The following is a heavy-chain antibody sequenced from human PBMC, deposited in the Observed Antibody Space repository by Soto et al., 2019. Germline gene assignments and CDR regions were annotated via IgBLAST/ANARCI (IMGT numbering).Heavy chain of an antibody. J-gene: IGHJ4*02. CDR1: GFTFSSYG. CDR2: ISYDGSNK. D-gene: IGHD2-2*01. Sequence: PGGSLRLSCAASGFTFSSYGMHWVRQAPGKGLEWVAVISYDGSNKYYADSVKGRFTISRDNSKNTLYLQMNSLRAEDTAVYYCAKDFLPSLPAAPVALGYWGQGTLVTVSS. CDR3: AKDFLPSLPAAPVALGY. V-gene: IGHV3-30*18.